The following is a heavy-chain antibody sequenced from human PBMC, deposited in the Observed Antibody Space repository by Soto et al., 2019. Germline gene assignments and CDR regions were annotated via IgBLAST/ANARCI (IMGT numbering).Heavy chain of an antibody. Sequence: ASVTVSCKASGYTYTIYAMHWVRQAPGQRLEWMGWINAGNGNTKYSQRFQGRVTITRDTSASTAYMELSSLRSEDTAVYYCARDVGGMDVWGQGTTVTVSS. CDR3: ARDVGGMDV. V-gene: IGHV1-3*01. CDR1: GYTYTIYA. J-gene: IGHJ6*02. D-gene: IGHD2-15*01. CDR2: INAGNGNT.